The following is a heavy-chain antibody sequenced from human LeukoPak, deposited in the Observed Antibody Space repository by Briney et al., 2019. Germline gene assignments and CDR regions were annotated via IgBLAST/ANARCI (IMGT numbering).Heavy chain of an antibody. CDR3: ARSKSGGIVGPGLGY. CDR2: INPNSGGT. V-gene: IGHV1-2*06. D-gene: IGHD1-26*01. CDR1: GYTFTDYY. Sequence: ASVKVSCKASGYTFTDYYIHWVRQAPGQGLEWMGRINPNSGGTNYAQKFQGRVTMTRDTSISTAYMELSRLRSDDTAVYYCARSKSGGIVGPGLGYWGQGTLVTVSS. J-gene: IGHJ4*02.